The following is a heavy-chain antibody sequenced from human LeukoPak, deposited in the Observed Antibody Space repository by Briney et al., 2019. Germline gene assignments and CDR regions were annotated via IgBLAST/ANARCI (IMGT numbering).Heavy chain of an antibody. D-gene: IGHD3-10*01. J-gene: IGHJ4*02. CDR3: ARTMVRGVIIERFDY. CDR1: GFTVSSNS. V-gene: IGHV3-66*03. Sequence: PGGSLRLSCTVSGFTVSSNSMSWVRQAPGKGLEWVSFIYSDNTHYSDSVKGRFTISRDNSKNTLYLQMNSLRAEDTAVYYCARTMVRGVIIERFDYWGQGTLVTVSS. CDR2: IYSDNT.